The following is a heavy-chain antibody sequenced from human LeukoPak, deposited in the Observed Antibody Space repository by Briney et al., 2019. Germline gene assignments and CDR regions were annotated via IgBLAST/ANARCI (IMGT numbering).Heavy chain of an antibody. J-gene: IGHJ4*02. CDR1: GYTFTGYY. V-gene: IGHV1-2*02. CDR3: ARVVEMATIGRGIFDC. CDR2: INPNSGGT. Sequence: ASVKVSCKASGYTFTGYYMHWVRQAPGQGLEWMGWINPNSGGTNYAQKFQGRVTMTRDTSISTAYMELSRLRSDDTAVYYCARVVEMATIGRGIFDCWGQGTLVTVSS. D-gene: IGHD5-24*01.